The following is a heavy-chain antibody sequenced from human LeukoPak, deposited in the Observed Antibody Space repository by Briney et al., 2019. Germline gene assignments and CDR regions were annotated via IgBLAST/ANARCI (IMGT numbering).Heavy chain of an antibody. CDR1: AFSFSNYN. D-gene: IGHD4-17*01. CDR2: ITSSGSYI. V-gene: IGHV3-21*01. J-gene: IGHJ4*02. CDR3: AREDYGSFDY. Sequence: GGSLRLSCAASAFSFSNYNMNWVRQAPGKGLEWVSSITSSGSYIYYADSVKGRFTISRDNAKNSLYLQMNSLRAEDTAVYYCAREDYGSFDYWGQGTLVTVSS.